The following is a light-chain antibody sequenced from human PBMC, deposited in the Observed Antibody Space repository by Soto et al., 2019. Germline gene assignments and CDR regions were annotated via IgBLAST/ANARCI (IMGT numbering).Light chain of an antibody. CDR1: NSDVENYSL. J-gene: IGLJ1*01. Sequence: QSALTQPASVSGSPGQSITISCSGTNSDVENYSLVSWYQQHPGRAPKLIIYEVTKRPSGVPDRFSGSKSGNTASLTVSGLQAEDEADYYCSSYSGTNNYVFGTGTKLTVL. CDR2: EVT. CDR3: SSYSGTNNYV. V-gene: IGLV2-14*02.